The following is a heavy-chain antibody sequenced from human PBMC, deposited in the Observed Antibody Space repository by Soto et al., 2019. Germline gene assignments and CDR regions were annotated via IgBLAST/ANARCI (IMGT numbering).Heavy chain of an antibody. D-gene: IGHD1-26*01. J-gene: IGHJ5*02. CDR3: ARATSLGIVGLYWFDP. CDR1: GGTFSSYA. V-gene: IGHV1-69*13. Sequence: GASVKVSCKASGGTFSSYAISWVRQAPGQGLEWMGGIIPIFGTANYAQKFQGRVTITADESTSTAYMELSSLRSEDTAVYYCARATSLGIVGLYWFDPWGQGTLVTVSS. CDR2: IIPIFGTA.